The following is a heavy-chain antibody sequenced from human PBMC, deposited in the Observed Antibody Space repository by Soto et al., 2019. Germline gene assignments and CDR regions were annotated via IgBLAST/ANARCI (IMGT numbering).Heavy chain of an antibody. D-gene: IGHD3-16*02. Sequence: QVQLVQSGAEVKKPGSSVKVSCKASGGTFSSYAISWVRQAPGQGLEWMGGIIPIFGTANYAQKFQGRVTITADESTSTAYMELSSLRSEDTAVYCCATGPRYDYVWGSYRPDGGDDSFDIWGQGTMVTVSS. CDR3: ATGPRYDYVWGSYRPDGGDDSFDI. V-gene: IGHV1-69*01. CDR2: IIPIFGTA. CDR1: GGTFSSYA. J-gene: IGHJ3*02.